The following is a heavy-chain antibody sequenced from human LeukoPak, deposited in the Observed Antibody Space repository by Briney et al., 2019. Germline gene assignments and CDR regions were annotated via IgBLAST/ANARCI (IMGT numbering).Heavy chain of an antibody. CDR3: ARGGKTMRWFDP. CDR2: ISTNGGST. J-gene: IGHJ5*02. D-gene: IGHD1/OR15-1a*01. CDR1: GFTLSSYT. Sequence: GGSLGLSCAASGFTLSSYTMTWVRQAPGKGLEWVSTISTNGGSTYYADSVKGRFTISRDNSKNTLYLQMNSLRAEDTAVYYCARGGKTMRWFDPWGQGTLVTVSS. V-gene: IGHV3-23*01.